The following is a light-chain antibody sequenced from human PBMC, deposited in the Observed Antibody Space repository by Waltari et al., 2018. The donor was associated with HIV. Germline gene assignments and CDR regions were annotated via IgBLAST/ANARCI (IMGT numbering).Light chain of an antibody. CDR1: SSDFSTSER. V-gene: IGLV2-18*01. Sequence: QSALTQPPSVSGSPGQSVTMSCTGNSSDFSTSERISWYQQTPGTAPKAVIHDVTDRPSGVPDRFSGFKFDDMASLTISGLQAEDEADYYCALYLGNNTHYVFGTGTKVTVL. CDR3: ALYLGNNTHYV. CDR2: DVT. J-gene: IGLJ1*01.